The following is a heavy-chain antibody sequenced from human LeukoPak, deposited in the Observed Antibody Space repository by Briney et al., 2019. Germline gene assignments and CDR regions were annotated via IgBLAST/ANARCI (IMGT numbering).Heavy chain of an antibody. CDR1: GLTFDDYG. CDR3: ASSSWYGDAFDI. CDR2: INWNGGST. J-gene: IGHJ3*02. D-gene: IGHD6-13*01. V-gene: IGHV3-20*04. Sequence: GGSLRLSCAASGLTFDDYGMSWVRQAPGKGLEWVSGINWNGGSTGYADSVKGRFTISRDNAKNSLYQQMNSLRAEDTALYYCASSSWYGDAFDIWGQGTMVTVSS.